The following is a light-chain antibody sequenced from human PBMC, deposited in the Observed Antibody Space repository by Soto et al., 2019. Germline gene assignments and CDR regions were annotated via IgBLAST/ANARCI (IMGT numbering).Light chain of an antibody. J-gene: IGKJ1*01. Sequence: EIVLTQSPATLSLSPGERATLSCRASQSVNTFFAWYQQKPGQAPRLLIYDASTRATGIPARFSGSGSGTEFTLTISSLAPEDFAVYCCQQRSNWPVTFGQGTRVEI. V-gene: IGKV3-11*01. CDR1: QSVNTF. CDR2: DAS. CDR3: QQRSNWPVT.